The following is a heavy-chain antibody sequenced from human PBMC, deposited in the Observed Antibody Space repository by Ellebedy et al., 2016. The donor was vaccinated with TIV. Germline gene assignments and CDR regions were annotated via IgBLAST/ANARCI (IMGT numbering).Heavy chain of an antibody. CDR1: GFTFSRYW. CDR3: ASSVGSLGR. D-gene: IGHD1-26*01. J-gene: IGHJ5*02. V-gene: IGHV3-7*03. Sequence: GESLKISCTASGFTFSRYWMTWVRQAPGKGLEWVAGIKQDGRAKYYGDSVKGRFTISRDNAKDSLYLQMNSLRGEDTAVYYCASSVGSLGRWGQGTLVTVSS. CDR2: IKQDGRAK.